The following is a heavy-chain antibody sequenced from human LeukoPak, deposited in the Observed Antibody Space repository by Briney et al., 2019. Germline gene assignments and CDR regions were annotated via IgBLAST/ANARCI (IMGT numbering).Heavy chain of an antibody. D-gene: IGHD4-17*01. CDR3: ARPDYGDTPPRY. CDR1: GYTFTTYA. V-gene: IGHV1-3*01. J-gene: IGHJ4*02. CDR2: INAGNGNT. Sequence: ASVKVPCKASGYTFTTYAMHWVRQAPGQRLEWMGWINAGNGNTKYSQKFQGRVTITSDTSASTAYMELSSLRSEDTAVYYCARPDYGDTPPRYWGQGTLVTVSS.